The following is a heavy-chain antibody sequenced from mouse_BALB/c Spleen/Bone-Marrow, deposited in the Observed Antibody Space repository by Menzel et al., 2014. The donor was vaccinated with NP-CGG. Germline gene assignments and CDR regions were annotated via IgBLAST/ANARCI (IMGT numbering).Heavy chain of an antibody. Sequence: EVQLQQSGPELVKPGASVKMSCKASGYTFTSYLIHWVKQKPGQGLEWIGYITPYNDDNKYNEKFKGKATLTSDKSSSTAYMELSSLTSEDSAVYYCARWGGTPYFDYWGQGTTLTVSS. CDR3: ARWGGTPYFDY. D-gene: IGHD4-1*01. J-gene: IGHJ2*01. V-gene: IGHV1-14*01. CDR1: GYTFTSYL. CDR2: ITPYNDDN.